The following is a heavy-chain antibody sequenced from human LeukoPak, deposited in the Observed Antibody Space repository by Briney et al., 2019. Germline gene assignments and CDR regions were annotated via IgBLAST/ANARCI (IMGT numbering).Heavy chain of an antibody. CDR2: ISAYNGNT. Sequence: ASVKVSCKASGYTFTSYGISWVRQAPGQGLEWMGWISAYNGNTNYAQKLQGRVTMTTDASTSTAYMELRSLRSDDTAVYYCARGLRPGGIAGDFDYWGQGTLVTVSS. D-gene: IGHD6-13*01. CDR3: ARGLRPGGIAGDFDY. V-gene: IGHV1-18*01. J-gene: IGHJ4*02. CDR1: GYTFTSYG.